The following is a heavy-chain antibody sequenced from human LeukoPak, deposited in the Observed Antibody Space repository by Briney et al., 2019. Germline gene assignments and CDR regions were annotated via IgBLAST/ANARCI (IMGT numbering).Heavy chain of an antibody. Sequence: GGSLRLSCAASGFTFNNYAMTGVREAPGKGVEWGSTISGSGDRKEYADSVKGGFTISRDNSKNTLYMQMNSLRVEDTAVYYCVKGCSYTGCYTSEYWGQGTLVTVSS. J-gene: IGHJ4*02. CDR3: VKGCSYTGCYTSEY. CDR1: GFTFNNYA. V-gene: IGHV3-23*01. D-gene: IGHD2-15*01. CDR2: ISGSGDRK.